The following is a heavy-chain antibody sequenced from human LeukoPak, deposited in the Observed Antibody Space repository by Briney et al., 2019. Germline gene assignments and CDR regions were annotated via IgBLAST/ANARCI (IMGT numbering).Heavy chain of an antibody. CDR3: ARDLNRHYDFWSGYYLDAFDI. D-gene: IGHD3-3*01. J-gene: IGHJ3*02. Sequence: PSQTLSLTCTVSGGSISSGDYYWSWIHQPPGKGLEWIGYIYYSGSTYYNPSLKSRVTISVDTSKNQFSLKLSSVTAADTAVYYCARDLNRHYDFWSGYYLDAFDIWGQGTMVTVSS. V-gene: IGHV4-30-4*01. CDR2: IYYSGST. CDR1: GGSISSGDYY.